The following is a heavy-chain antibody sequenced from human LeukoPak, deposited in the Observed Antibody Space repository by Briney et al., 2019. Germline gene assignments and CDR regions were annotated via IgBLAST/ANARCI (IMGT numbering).Heavy chain of an antibody. J-gene: IGHJ5*02. CDR2: INTSGNI. CDR1: GGSISSESYY. D-gene: IGHD2-2*01. CDR3: ARGLSSSWYWFDT. V-gene: IGHV4-61*02. Sequence: PSETLSLTCTVSGGSISSESYYWSWIRQPAGKGLEWIGRINTSGNINYNPSLKSRVTLSVDTSNNQSSLKLSSLTAADTAVYYCARGLSSSWYWFDTWGQGTLVTVSS.